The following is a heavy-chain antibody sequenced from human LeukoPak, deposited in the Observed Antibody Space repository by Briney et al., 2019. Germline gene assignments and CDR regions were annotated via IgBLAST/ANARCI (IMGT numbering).Heavy chain of an antibody. D-gene: IGHD1-14*01. CDR2: IIPIFGTA. Sequence: SVKVSCKASGYTFTSYGISWVRQAPGQGLEWMGRIIPIFGTANYAQKFQGRVTITTDESTSTAYMELSSLRSEDTAVYYCARVYRQGTDAFDIWGQGTMVTVSS. CDR3: ARVYRQGTDAFDI. CDR1: GYTFTSYG. J-gene: IGHJ3*02. V-gene: IGHV1-69*05.